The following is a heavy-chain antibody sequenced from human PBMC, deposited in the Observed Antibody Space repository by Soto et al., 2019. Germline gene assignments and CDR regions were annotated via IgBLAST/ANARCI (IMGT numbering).Heavy chain of an antibody. Sequence: AGGSLRLSCAASGFTFNISAMTWVRQAPGKGLEWVSTTGASGRTTYYAHSVKGRFTVSRDNSKNTLDLQMSSLRAEDTAVYYCATVHNTSRSFDYRGQGTLVTVSS. CDR3: ATVHNTSRSFDY. CDR2: TGASGRTT. J-gene: IGHJ4*02. D-gene: IGHD2-2*02. V-gene: IGHV3-23*01. CDR1: GFTFNISA.